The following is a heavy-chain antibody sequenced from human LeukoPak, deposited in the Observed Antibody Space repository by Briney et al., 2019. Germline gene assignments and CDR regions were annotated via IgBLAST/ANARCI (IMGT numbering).Heavy chain of an antibody. V-gene: IGHV4-59*01. CDR3: AREVSSSWYGGDYYYYYGMDV. J-gene: IGHJ6*02. Sequence: SETLSLTCTVSGGSISSYYWSWIRQPPGKGLEWIGYIYYSGSTNYNPSLKSRVTISVDTSKNQFSLKLSSVTAADTAVYYCAREVSSSWYGGDYYYYYGMDVWGQGTTVTVSS. CDR1: GGSISSYY. CDR2: IYYSGST. D-gene: IGHD6-13*01.